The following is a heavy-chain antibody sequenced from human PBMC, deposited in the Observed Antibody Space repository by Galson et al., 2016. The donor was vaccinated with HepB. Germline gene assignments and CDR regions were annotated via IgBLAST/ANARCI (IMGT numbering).Heavy chain of an antibody. CDR1: GSIFSGYW. CDR3: ARGRYCSGGGCYQDY. CDR2: INPDGSQT. Sequence: SLRLSCAVSGSIFSGYWMSWVRQAPGEGLEWVANINPDGSQTYYVDSVRGRFTISRDNAKNSLFLYMNNVRADDTALYYCARGRYCSGGGCYQDYWGQGTLVTVSS. D-gene: IGHD2-15*01. J-gene: IGHJ4*02. V-gene: IGHV3-7*03.